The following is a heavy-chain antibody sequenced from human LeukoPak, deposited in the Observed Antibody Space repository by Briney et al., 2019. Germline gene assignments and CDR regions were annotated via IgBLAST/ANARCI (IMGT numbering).Heavy chain of an antibody. D-gene: IGHD1-1*01. CDR1: GFTFSSYA. Sequence: PGGSLRLSCAASGFTFSSYAMSWVRQAPGKGLEWVSSIGGSDGRTYYAESVQGRFTISRDNSKKTLYLQMNSLRVEDTAVYFCADPPNADYWGQGTLVTVSS. V-gene: IGHV3-23*01. CDR3: ADPPNADY. J-gene: IGHJ4*02. CDR2: IGGSDGRT.